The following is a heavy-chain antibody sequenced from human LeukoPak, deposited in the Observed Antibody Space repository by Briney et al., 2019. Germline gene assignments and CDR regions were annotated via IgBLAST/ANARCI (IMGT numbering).Heavy chain of an antibody. CDR1: GYSISSGYY. Sequence: SETLSLTCAVSGYSISSGYYWGWIRQPPGKGLEWIGSIYHSGSTYYNPSLKSQVTISVDTSKNQFSLKLSSVTAADTAVYYCARKRFLEWFLDVWGKGTTDTVSS. CDR3: ARKRFLEWFLDV. D-gene: IGHD3-3*01. CDR2: IYHSGST. J-gene: IGHJ6*04. V-gene: IGHV4-38-2*01.